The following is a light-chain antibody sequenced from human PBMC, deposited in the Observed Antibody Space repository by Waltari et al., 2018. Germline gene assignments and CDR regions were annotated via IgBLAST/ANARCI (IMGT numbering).Light chain of an antibody. CDR2: DVI. CDR3: CSYSGSGSFPYV. J-gene: IGLJ1*01. V-gene: IGLV2-23*02. CDR1: AINIGFYDF. Sequence: ALTNLPSVLGSLGQRTTIPSLDPAINIGFYDFVSWYHQHPGKAPKLIIFDVIKRPSGVSDRFSGSKSGNTASLTISGLQTEDDADYYCCSYSGSGSFPYVFGPGTRVAVL.